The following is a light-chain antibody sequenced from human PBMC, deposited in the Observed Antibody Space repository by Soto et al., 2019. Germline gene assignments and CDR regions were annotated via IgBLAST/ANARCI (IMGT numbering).Light chain of an antibody. CDR2: TVS. V-gene: IGKV2-40*01. Sequence: EIVMTQTPLSLPVTPGAPASISCRSSQSLLDRDDGNMYLDWYVQKPGQSPQLLIYTVSYRAPGVPDRFSGIGSGTDFTLQISRVEADDVGVYYCMQRLEFPLTFRGGTQLEIK. J-gene: IGKJ4*01. CDR1: QSLLDRDDGNMY. CDR3: MQRLEFPLT.